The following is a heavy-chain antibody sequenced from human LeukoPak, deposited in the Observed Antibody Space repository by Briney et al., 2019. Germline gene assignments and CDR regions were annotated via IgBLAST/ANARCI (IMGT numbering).Heavy chain of an antibody. Sequence: SGGSLRLSCAASGFIFNNFALNWVRQAPGKGLEWVSDISDSGGDTYYADSVRGRFTISRDNFKNTLYLQMNSLRADDTAIYYRARVIRYGSGNYYYFDYWGQGTLVTVSS. V-gene: IGHV3-23*01. J-gene: IGHJ4*02. CDR2: ISDSGGDT. CDR3: ARVIRYGSGNYYYFDY. D-gene: IGHD3-10*01. CDR1: GFIFNNFA.